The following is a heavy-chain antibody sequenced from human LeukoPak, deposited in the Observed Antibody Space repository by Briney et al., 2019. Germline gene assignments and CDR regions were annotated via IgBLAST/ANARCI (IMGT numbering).Heavy chain of an antibody. J-gene: IGHJ5*02. CDR2: INSDGSST. CDR1: GFTFSNYW. Sequence: PGGSLRLSCAASGFTFSNYWMHWVRQAPGKGLVWVSRINSDGSSTSYADSVKGRFTLSRDNAKNTLYLQMNSLRAEDTAVYYCAKDLWFGELSSGNWFDPWGQGTLVTVSS. D-gene: IGHD3-10*01. V-gene: IGHV3-74*01. CDR3: AKDLWFGELSSGNWFDP.